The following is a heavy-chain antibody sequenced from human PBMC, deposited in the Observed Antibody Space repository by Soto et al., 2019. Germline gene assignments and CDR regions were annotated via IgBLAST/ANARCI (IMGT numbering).Heavy chain of an antibody. V-gene: IGHV4-4*07. Sequence: SETLSLTCSVSGDSISTYSWSWIRQPAGKGLEWLGRIYRGTSNYNPSLKSRLIMSLDTSKNQFSLKLRPVTAADTAVYYCARESIKESINMTVVIDNWGQGTQVTVSS. D-gene: IGHD3-22*01. J-gene: IGHJ4*02. CDR2: IYRGTS. CDR1: GDSISTYS. CDR3: ARESIKESINMTVVIDN.